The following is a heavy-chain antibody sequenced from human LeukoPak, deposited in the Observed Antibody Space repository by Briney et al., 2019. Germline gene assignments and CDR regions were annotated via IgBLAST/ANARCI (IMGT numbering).Heavy chain of an antibody. V-gene: IGHV3-9*01. D-gene: IGHD5-12*01. J-gene: IGHJ6*03. Sequence: GGSLRLSCAASGFTFDDYAMHWVRHAPGKGLEWVSGISWSGGSIVYADSVKGRFTISRDNAKNSLYLQMNSLRAEDTALYYCAKGGYDLDYYMDVWGKGTTVTISS. CDR3: AKGGYDLDYYMDV. CDR1: GFTFDDYA. CDR2: ISWSGGSI.